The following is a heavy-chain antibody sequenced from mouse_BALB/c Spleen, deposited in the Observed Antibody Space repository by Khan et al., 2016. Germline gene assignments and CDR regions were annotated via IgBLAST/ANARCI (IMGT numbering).Heavy chain of an antibody. D-gene: IGHD1-1*01. CDR2: IYPGDDDT. V-gene: IGHV1-80*01. Sequence: QVQLQQSGAELVRPGSSVKISCKASGYAFSSYWMNWVKQRPGQGLEWIGQIYPGDDDTNYNGKFKGKATLTADKSSSTAYMQLSSLTSEDSAVYFWAREPYYYTSSPRYFDVWGAGTTVTVSS. CDR3: AREPYYYTSSPRYFDV. CDR1: GYAFSSYW. J-gene: IGHJ1*01.